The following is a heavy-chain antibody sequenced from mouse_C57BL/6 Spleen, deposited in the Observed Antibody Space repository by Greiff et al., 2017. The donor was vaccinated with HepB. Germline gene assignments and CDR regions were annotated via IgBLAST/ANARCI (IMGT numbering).Heavy chain of an antibody. Sequence: EVQGVESGGGLVQPKGSLKLPCAASGFTFNTYAMHWVRQAPGKGLEWVARIRSKSSNYATYYADSVKDRFTIARDVSQRMIYLQMHNLETDDTAMYYCVGGGGYYDFDYWGQGTTLTVSS. D-gene: IGHD2-3*01. J-gene: IGHJ2*01. CDR3: VGGGGYYDFDY. CDR2: IRSKSSNYAT. V-gene: IGHV10-3*01. CDR1: GFTFNTYA.